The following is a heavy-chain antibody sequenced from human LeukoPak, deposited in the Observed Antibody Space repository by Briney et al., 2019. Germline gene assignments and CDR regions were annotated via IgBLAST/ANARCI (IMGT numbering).Heavy chain of an antibody. CDR1: GFTFSDYY. V-gene: IGHV3-11*04. D-gene: IGHD7-27*01. J-gene: IGHJ4*02. CDR3: ASSPRLGYFDY. Sequence: GGSLRLSCAASGFTFSDYYMSWIRQAPGKGLEWVSYISSSGSTIYYADSVKGRFTISRDNAKNSLYLRMNSLRAEDTAVYYCASSPRLGYFDYWGQGTLVTVSS. CDR2: ISSSGSTI.